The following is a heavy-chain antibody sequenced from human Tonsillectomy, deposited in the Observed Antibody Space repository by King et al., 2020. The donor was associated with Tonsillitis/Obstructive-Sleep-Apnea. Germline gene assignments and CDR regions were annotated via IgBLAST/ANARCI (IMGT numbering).Heavy chain of an antibody. CDR3: TSPLGELSLYPDY. Sequence: VQLVESGGGLVKPGGSLRLSCAASGFTFSNAWMSWVRQAPGKGLEWVGRIKSKTDGGTTDYAAPVKGRFTISRDDSKNTLYLQMNSLKNEDTAVYYCTSPLGELSLYPDYWGQGTLVTVSS. D-gene: IGHD3-16*02. J-gene: IGHJ4*02. CDR2: IKSKTDGGTT. CDR1: GFTFSNAW. V-gene: IGHV3-15*01.